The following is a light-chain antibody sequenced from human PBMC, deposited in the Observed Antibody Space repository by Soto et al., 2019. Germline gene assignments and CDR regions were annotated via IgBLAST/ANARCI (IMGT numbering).Light chain of an antibody. CDR3: QQYGGSPWT. CDR2: GAY. CDR1: QSIPNSY. Sequence: EIVVTHSPGTLSLYPGERATLSFSASQSIPNSYVAWYQQRPGQAPRLLLYGAYNRATGIPDRFSGSGSGTDFTLTISRLEPEDFAMYYCQQYGGSPWTFGQGTKVDI. J-gene: IGKJ1*01. V-gene: IGKV3-20*01.